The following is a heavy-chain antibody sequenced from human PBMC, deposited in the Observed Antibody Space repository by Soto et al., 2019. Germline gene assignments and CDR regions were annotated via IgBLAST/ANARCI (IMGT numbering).Heavy chain of an antibody. V-gene: IGHV1-3*01. CDR2: INPASGKT. D-gene: IGHD3-10*01. Sequence: ASVKVSCKASGYIFTSYYLHWVRQAHGQGLEWMGWINPASGKTKYSQKFQGRVTITRDTSASTAYMELSSLTSEDTALYYCARDLWLGESFRYYFDYWAQGTLVTVSS. J-gene: IGHJ4*01. CDR3: ARDLWLGESFRYYFDY. CDR1: GYIFTSYY.